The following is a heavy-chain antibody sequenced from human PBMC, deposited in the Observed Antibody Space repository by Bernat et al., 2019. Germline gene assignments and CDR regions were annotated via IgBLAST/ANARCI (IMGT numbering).Heavy chain of an antibody. CDR2: INPNSGGT. J-gene: IGHJ5*02. D-gene: IGHD3-3*01. CDR1: GYTFTGYY. CDR3: ARGDFWSGYYLFDP. Sequence: QVQLVQSGAEVKKPGASVKVSCKASGYTFTGYYMHWVRQAPGQGLEWMGWINPNSGGTSYAQKFQGWVTMTRDTSISTAYMELSRLRSGATAVYYCARGDFWSGYYLFDPWGQGTLVTVSS. V-gene: IGHV1-2*04.